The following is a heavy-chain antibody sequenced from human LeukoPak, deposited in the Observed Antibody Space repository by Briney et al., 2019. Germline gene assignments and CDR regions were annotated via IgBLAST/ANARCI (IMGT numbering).Heavy chain of an antibody. V-gene: IGHV3-20*04. Sequence: GVSLRLFCAASGFTHDDYGMRWVPDAPGRGLECVSGINWNGGRTGYAGSVKGRFTISRDNAKNSLYLQMNSLRAEDTALYYCARGDYYGSGSYFSPLGYWGQGTLVTVSS. CDR2: INWNGGRT. CDR3: ARGDYYGSGSYFSPLGY. CDR1: GFTHDDYG. D-gene: IGHD3-10*01. J-gene: IGHJ4*02.